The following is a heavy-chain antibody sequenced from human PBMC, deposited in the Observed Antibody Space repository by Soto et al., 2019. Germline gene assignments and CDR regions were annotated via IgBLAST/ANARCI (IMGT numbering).Heavy chain of an antibody. V-gene: IGHV3-7*05. J-gene: IGHJ4*02. D-gene: IGHD6-19*01. CDR1: GFTFSSYW. Sequence: EVQLVESGGGLVQPGGSLRLSCAASGFTFSSYWMSWVRQAPGKGLEWVANIRQDGSDKYYVYSMKGRFTISRDNCKNSLYLLLTSLRAKYTAIYYCACPQRWLGQRGVFGYWGQVPLVTVSS. CDR3: ACPQRWLGQRGVFGY. CDR2: IRQDGSDK.